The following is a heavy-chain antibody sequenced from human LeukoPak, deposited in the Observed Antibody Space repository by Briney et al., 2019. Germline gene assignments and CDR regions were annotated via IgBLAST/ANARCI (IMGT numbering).Heavy chain of an antibody. J-gene: IGHJ4*02. CDR2: VTADST. CDR1: GFTFGTYA. Sequence: GGSLRLSCAASGFTFGTYAMSWVRQAPGKGLEWVSTVTADSTYYADSVKGRYTISRDNSKNTLYLQMNSLRAEDTAVYYCAKGATGYCSSSSCLYYFDYWGQGTLVTVSS. CDR3: AKGATGYCSSSSCLYYFDY. D-gene: IGHD2-2*01. V-gene: IGHV3-23*01.